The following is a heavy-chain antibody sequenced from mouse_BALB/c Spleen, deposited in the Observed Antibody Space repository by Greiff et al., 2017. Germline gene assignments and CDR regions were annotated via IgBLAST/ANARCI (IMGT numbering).Heavy chain of an antibody. Sequence: QVQLQQSGPELVRPGVSVKISCKGSGYTFTDYAMHWVKQSHAKSLEWIGVISTYYGNTNYNQKFKGKATMTVDKSSSTAYMELARLTSEDSAIYYCARPTGTWEDAMDYWGQGTSVTVSS. CDR3: ARPTGTWEDAMDY. CDR1: GYTFTDYA. J-gene: IGHJ4*01. CDR2: ISTYYGNT. V-gene: IGHV1-67*01. D-gene: IGHD4-1*02.